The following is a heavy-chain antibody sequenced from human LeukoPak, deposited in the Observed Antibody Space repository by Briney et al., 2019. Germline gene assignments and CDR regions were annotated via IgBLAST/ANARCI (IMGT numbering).Heavy chain of an antibody. CDR1: GFTVSSNY. CDR3: ARALGDDAFDI. V-gene: IGHV3-53*01. D-gene: IGHD3-16*01. J-gene: IGHJ3*02. Sequence: GGSLRLSCAASGFTVSSNYMSCVRQAPGRGLEWVSVIYSGGSTYYADSVKGRFTISRDNSKNTLYLQMNSLRAEDTAVYYCARALGDDAFDIWGQGTMVTVSS. CDR2: IYSGGST.